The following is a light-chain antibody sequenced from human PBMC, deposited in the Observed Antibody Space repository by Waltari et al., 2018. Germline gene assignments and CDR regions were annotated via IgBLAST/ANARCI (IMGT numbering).Light chain of an antibody. V-gene: IGKV3-20*01. CDR1: QSVSRW. CDR2: GAS. J-gene: IGKJ1*01. Sequence: EIVLTQSPGTLSLSPGERATLSCRASQSVSRWLAWYQQKPGQPPRLLIYGASSRATGIPDRFSGSGSGTDFSLTSSRLEPEDFAVYYCQKYGTLPATFGQGTRVEVK. CDR3: QKYGTLPAT.